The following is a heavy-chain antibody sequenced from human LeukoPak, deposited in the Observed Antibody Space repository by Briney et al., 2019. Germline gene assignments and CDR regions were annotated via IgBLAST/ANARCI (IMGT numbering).Heavy chain of an antibody. CDR1: GFTFSSYA. CDR2: LSGSGGSI. CDR3: AKGYGDSVFSWFGP. V-gene: IGHV3-23*01. J-gene: IGHJ5*02. D-gene: IGHD4-17*01. Sequence: GGSLRLSCAASGFTFSSYAMSWVRQAPGKGLEWVTGLSGSGGSIYYADSVKGRFTISRDNSKNTVYLQMNSLRGEDTAVYYCAKGYGDSVFSWFGPWGQGTLVTVSS.